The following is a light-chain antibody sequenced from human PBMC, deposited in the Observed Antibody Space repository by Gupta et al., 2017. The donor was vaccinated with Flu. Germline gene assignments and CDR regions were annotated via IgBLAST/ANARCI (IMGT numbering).Light chain of an antibody. CDR2: GAS. CDR3: MQALETPRT. CDR1: QGRRHRNGYNY. Sequence: VTPGEPASISCRSSQGRRHRNGYNYLDWYLQKPGQAPQILIYGASFRACGVPDRFSGSGSGTDFTLKISRVEAEDVGVYYCMQALETPRTFGQGTKVEIK. V-gene: IGKV2-28*01. J-gene: IGKJ1*01.